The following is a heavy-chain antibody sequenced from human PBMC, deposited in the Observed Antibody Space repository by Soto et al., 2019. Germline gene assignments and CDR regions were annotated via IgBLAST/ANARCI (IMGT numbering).Heavy chain of an antibody. V-gene: IGHV4-4*02. D-gene: IGHD6-6*01. CDR2: IYHSGST. CDR1: GGSISSSNW. J-gene: IGHJ4*02. CDR3: ARPHIVPRLLMYPYDY. Sequence: SETLSLTCAVSGGSISSSNWWSWVRQPPGKGLEWIGEIYHSGSTNYNPSLKSRVTISVDKSKNQFSLKLSSVTAEDTAVYYCARPHIVPRLLMYPYDYWGQGKLVTVSS.